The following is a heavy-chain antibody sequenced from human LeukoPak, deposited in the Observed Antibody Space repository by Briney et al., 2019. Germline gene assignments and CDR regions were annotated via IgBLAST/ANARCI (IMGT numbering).Heavy chain of an antibody. CDR3: AKDLSPYSYGYGEFDY. Sequence: GGSLRLSCAASGLTYSNYGMHWVRQAPGKGLEWVGFISYDETRKYYADSVKGRFTISRDNSKKTLHLHINTLRAEDTAMYYCAKDLSPYSYGYGEFDYWGQGTLVTVSS. J-gene: IGHJ4*02. D-gene: IGHD5-18*01. V-gene: IGHV3-30*18. CDR2: ISYDETRK. CDR1: GLTYSNYG.